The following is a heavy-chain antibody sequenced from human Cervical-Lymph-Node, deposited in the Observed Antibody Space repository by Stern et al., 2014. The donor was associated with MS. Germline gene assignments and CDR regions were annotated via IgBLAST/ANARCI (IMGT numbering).Heavy chain of an antibody. Sequence: QVQLMQSGAEVKKPGSSVKVSCKASGGTFSTYSISWVRQAPGHGLEWMGGIPPIFATANYAQKFHGRVTITADDSTSTAYMELSSLRSEDTAVYYCAFGGRSGYPKHFDPWGQGTVVTVSS. CDR2: IPPIFATA. CDR3: AFGGRSGYPKHFDP. V-gene: IGHV1-69*01. J-gene: IGHJ5*02. CDR1: GGTFSTYS. D-gene: IGHD5-12*01.